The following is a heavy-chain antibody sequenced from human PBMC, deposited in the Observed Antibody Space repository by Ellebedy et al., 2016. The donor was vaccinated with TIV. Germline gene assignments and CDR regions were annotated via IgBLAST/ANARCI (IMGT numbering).Heavy chain of an antibody. CDR3: AKGSTTVTRGCFDY. V-gene: IGHV3-48*04. Sequence: GESLKISCAASGFTFSSYSMNWVRQAPGKGLEWVSYISSSSSTIYYADSVKGRFTISRDNAKNSLYLQMNTLRTEDTALYYCAKGSTTVTRGCFDYWGQGTLVTVSP. D-gene: IGHD4-17*01. CDR2: ISSSSSTI. J-gene: IGHJ4*02. CDR1: GFTFSSYS.